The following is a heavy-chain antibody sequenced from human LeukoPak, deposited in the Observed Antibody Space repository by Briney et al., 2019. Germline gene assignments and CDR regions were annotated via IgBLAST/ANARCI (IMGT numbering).Heavy chain of an antibody. CDR3: ASLWFGELSPTRDDAFDI. D-gene: IGHD3-10*01. CDR1: GFTFSSYA. V-gene: IGHV3-23*01. CDR2: ISGSGGST. J-gene: IGHJ3*02. Sequence: PGGSLRHSCAASGFTFSSYAMSWVRQAPGKGLEWVSAISGSGGSTYYADSVKGRFTISRDNSKNTLYLQMNSLRAEDTAVYYCASLWFGELSPTRDDAFDIWGQGTMVTVSS.